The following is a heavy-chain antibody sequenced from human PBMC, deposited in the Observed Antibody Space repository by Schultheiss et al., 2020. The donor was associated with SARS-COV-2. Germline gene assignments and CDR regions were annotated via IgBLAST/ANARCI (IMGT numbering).Heavy chain of an antibody. J-gene: IGHJ5*02. D-gene: IGHD1-20*01. CDR1: GFSLSTSGMC. V-gene: IGHV2-70*11. CDR2: IDWDDDK. CDR3: ARILRRYNWDRNWFDP. Sequence: SGPTLVKPTQTLTLTCTFSGFSLSTSGMCVSWIRQPSGKALEWLARIDWDDDKYYSTSLKSRLTISKDTSKSQVVLTMTNMDPVDTATYYCARILRRYNWDRNWFDPWGQGTLITVSS.